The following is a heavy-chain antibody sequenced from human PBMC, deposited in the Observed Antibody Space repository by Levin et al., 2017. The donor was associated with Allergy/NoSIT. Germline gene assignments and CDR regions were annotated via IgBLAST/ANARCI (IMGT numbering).Heavy chain of an antibody. J-gene: IGHJ4*02. CDR2: INEDGSEK. CDR1: EFIFSDYW. Sequence: GGSLRLSCAASEFIFSDYWMSWVRQAPGKGLEWVANINEDGSEKYYVDSVMGRFTIFRDNAKKSLLLQMNSLRAEDTALYYCAREYYHNYSGYGASAYWGQGILVTVSS. V-gene: IGHV3-7*01. D-gene: IGHD5-12*01. CDR3: AREYYHNYSGYGASAY.